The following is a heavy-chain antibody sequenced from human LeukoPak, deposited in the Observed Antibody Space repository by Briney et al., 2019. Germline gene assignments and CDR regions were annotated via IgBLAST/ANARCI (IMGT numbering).Heavy chain of an antibody. CDR1: GFTFDDYG. D-gene: IGHD6-13*01. CDR3: ARLQQLFYYHYYMDV. V-gene: IGHV3-20*04. J-gene: IGHJ6*03. Sequence: GGSLRLSCAASGFTFDDYGMSWVRQAPGKGLEWVSGINWNGGSTGYADSVKGRFTISRDNAKNSLYLQMNSLRAEDTALYYCARLQQLFYYHYYMDVWGKGTTVTVSS. CDR2: INWNGGST.